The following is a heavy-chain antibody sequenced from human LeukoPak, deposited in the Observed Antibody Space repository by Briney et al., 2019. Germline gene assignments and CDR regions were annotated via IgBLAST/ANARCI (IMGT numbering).Heavy chain of an antibody. CDR3: AKTPSYSSSWYPY. V-gene: IGHV3-23*01. J-gene: IGHJ4*02. D-gene: IGHD6-13*01. CDR2: ISGRGGST. CDR1: GFTFSSYA. Sequence: PGGSLRLSCAASGFTFSSYAMSWVRQATGKGLEWVSAISGRGGSTYYADSVKGRFTISRDNSKNTLYLQMNSLRAEDTAVYYCAKTPSYSSSWYPYWGQGTLVTVSS.